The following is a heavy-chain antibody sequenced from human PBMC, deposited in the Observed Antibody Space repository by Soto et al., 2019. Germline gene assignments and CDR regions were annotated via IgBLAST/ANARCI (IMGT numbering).Heavy chain of an antibody. J-gene: IGHJ6*02. V-gene: IGHV4-59*01. Sequence: PSETLSLTCSVSGGSIRDYFWTWIRQSPGRGLEWIGYISSSGTVKYNSSLKSRVTISLDRSRNQFSLKLSSVTAADTAVYFCARDRKLDLTGNYYYYGMDVWGQGTTVTVSS. CDR3: ARDRKLDLTGNYYYYGMDV. CDR2: ISSSGTV. CDR1: GGSIRDYF. D-gene: IGHD1-1*01.